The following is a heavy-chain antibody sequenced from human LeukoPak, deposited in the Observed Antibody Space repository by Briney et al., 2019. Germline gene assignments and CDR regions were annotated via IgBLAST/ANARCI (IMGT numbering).Heavy chain of an antibody. V-gene: IGHV4-34*01. CDR3: ARALSIAARRYYGMDV. CDR2: INHSGST. J-gene: IGHJ6*02. D-gene: IGHD6-6*01. CDR1: GGSFSGYY. Sequence: SETLSLTCAVYGGSFSGYYWSWIRQPPGKGLEWIGEINHSGSTNYNPSLKSRGTISVDTSKNQFSLKLSSVTAADTAVYYCARALSIAARRYYGMDVWGQGTTVTVSS.